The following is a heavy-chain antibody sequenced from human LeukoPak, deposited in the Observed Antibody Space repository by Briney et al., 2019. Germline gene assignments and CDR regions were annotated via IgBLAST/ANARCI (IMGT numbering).Heavy chain of an antibody. CDR3: VTGYYEPFDN. D-gene: IGHD3-3*01. Sequence: SETLSLTCSVSGASFISYYWGWIRQSPGKGLEWLGYISDTGKTDYNPSLKSRGTLSLDTSKNQFSLRLTSVTAADTAVYYCVTGYYEPFDNWGQGTLVTVSS. CDR2: ISDTGKT. CDR1: GASFISYY. J-gene: IGHJ4*02. V-gene: IGHV4-59*01.